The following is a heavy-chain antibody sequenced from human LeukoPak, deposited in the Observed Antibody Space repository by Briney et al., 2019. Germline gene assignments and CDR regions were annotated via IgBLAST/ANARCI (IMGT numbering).Heavy chain of an antibody. D-gene: IGHD3-9*01. J-gene: IGHJ4*02. CDR2: INPNSGGT. V-gene: IGHV1-2*02. CDR1: GYTFTGYY. CDR3: ARTNGVLTGYYFLGDY. Sequence: ASVKVSCKASGYTFTGYYMHWVRQAPGQGLEWMGWINPNSGGTNYAQKFQGRVTMTRDTSISTAYMELSGLRFDDTAVYYCARTNGVLTGYYFLGDYWGQGTLVTVSS.